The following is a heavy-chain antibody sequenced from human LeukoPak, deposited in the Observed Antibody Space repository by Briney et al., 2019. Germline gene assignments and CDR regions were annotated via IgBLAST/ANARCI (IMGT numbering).Heavy chain of an antibody. V-gene: IGHV1-8*01. Sequence: ASVKVSCKTSGYIFASFDINWVRQAHGQGLEWMGRLDPNNGNAAYPQKFQDRVIMTRDTSESTAYMELSGLDSEDTALYFCARDDNSDGRLFGHSRFDSWGQGTLVTVSS. CDR3: ARDDNSDGRLFGHSRFDS. D-gene: IGHD1-20*01. J-gene: IGHJ4*02. CDR2: LDPNNGNA. CDR1: GYIFASFD.